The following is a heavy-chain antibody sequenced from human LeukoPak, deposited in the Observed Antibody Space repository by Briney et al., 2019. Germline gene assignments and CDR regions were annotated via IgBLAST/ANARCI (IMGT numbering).Heavy chain of an antibody. D-gene: IGHD3-22*01. CDR1: GFTFDDYA. J-gene: IGHJ4*02. Sequence: GGSLRLPCAASGFTFDDYAMHWVRQAPGKGLEWVSLISGDGGSTYYADSVKGRFTISRDNSKNSLYLQMNSLRAEDTALYYCATLAYYYDTFDYWGQGTLVTVSS. CDR2: ISGDGGST. CDR3: ATLAYYYDTFDY. V-gene: IGHV3-43*02.